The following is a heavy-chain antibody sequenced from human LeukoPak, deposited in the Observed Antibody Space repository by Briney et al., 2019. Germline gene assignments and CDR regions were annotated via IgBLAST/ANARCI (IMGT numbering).Heavy chain of an antibody. CDR3: PKTTYDILTGYFN. CDR2: ISYDGSNK. Sequence: GRSLRLSCAASGFTFSSYAMHWVRQAPGKGLEWVAVISYDGSNKYYADSVKGRFTISRDNSKNTLYLQMNSLRAEDTAVYYFPKTTYDILTGYFNWGQGTLVTVSS. J-gene: IGHJ4*02. CDR1: GFTFSSYA. V-gene: IGHV3-30*04. D-gene: IGHD3-9*01.